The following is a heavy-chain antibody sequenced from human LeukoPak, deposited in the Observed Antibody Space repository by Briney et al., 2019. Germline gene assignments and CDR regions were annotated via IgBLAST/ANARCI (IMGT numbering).Heavy chain of an antibody. CDR1: GFTFSSYW. V-gene: IGHV3-74*01. CDR2: LNGDGSTT. Sequence: GGSLRLSCAASGFTFSSYWMHWVRQVPGKGLVWVSRLNGDGSTTNYADSVKGRFTISRDNAKNTLYLQMNSLRAEDTAVYYCARDLGFSSGWYIGYWGQGTLVTVSS. CDR3: ARDLGFSSGWYIGY. J-gene: IGHJ4*02. D-gene: IGHD6-19*01.